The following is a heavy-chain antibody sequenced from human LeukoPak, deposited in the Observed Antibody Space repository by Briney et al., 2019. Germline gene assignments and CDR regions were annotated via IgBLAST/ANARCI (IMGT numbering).Heavy chain of an antibody. Sequence: PSETLSLTCSVSGVSISIYYWSWIRQPPGKGLEWIGYIYYHWSSNYNPSLKRRATISVGTSKNQFSLNLSSVTAADTAVYYCARYTSGGCLDYWGQGTLVTV. V-gene: IGHV4-59*01. CDR2: IYYHWSS. J-gene: IGHJ4*02. D-gene: IGHD2-15*01. CDR1: GVSISIYY. CDR3: ARYTSGGCLDY.